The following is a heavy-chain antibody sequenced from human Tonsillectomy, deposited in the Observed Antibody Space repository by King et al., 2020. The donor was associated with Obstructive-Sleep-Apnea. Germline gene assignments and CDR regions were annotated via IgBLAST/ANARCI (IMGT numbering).Heavy chain of an antibody. V-gene: IGHV5-51*01. J-gene: IGHJ3*02. D-gene: IGHD6-13*01. Sequence: QLVQSGAEVKKPGESLKISCKGSGYSFTSYWIGCVRQIPGKGLEWMVIIYPGDSDTRYSPSFQGQVTFPADKSISPAYLQWRSLKASDTAMYYLAGQLAAAGAFDIWGQGTMVTVSS. CDR2: IYPGDSDT. CDR3: AGQLAAAGAFDI. CDR1: GYSFTSYW.